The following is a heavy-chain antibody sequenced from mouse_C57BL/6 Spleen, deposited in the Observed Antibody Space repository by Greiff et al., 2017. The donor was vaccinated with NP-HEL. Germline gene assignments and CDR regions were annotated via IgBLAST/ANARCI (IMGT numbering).Heavy chain of an antibody. Sequence: VQLQQSGAELVRPGTSVKVSCKASGYAFTNYLIEWVKQRPGQGLEWIGVINPGRGGTNYNEKFKGKATLTADKSSSTAYMQLSSLTSEDSAVYFCATSYYGYPAYWGQGTLVTVSA. D-gene: IGHD2-2*01. J-gene: IGHJ3*01. CDR2: INPGRGGT. CDR3: ATSYYGYPAY. V-gene: IGHV1-54*01. CDR1: GYAFTNYL.